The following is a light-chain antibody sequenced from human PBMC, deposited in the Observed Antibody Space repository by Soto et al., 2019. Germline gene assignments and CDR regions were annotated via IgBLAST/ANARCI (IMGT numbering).Light chain of an antibody. Sequence: DIQMTQSPSTLSASVGDRFAMTCRASQSISSWLAWYQQKPGKAPKVLIYKASSLQSGVPSRFSGSGSGTEFTLTISSLQPDDFATYYCQQYDSYSPLTFGGGTKVDIK. CDR1: QSISSW. J-gene: IGKJ4*01. V-gene: IGKV1-5*03. CDR3: QQYDSYSPLT. CDR2: KAS.